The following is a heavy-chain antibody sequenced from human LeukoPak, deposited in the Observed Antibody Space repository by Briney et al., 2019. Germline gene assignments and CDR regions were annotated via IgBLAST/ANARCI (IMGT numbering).Heavy chain of an antibody. J-gene: IGHJ5*02. Sequence: SQTLSLTCTVSGGSISSGSYYWSWIRQPAGKELEWIGRIYTSGSTNYNPSLKSRVTISVDTPKNQFSLKLSSVAAADTAVYYCASGHNWNYVGWFDPWAREPWSPSPQ. CDR1: GGSISSGSYY. D-gene: IGHD1-7*01. CDR2: IYTSGST. V-gene: IGHV4-61*02. CDR3: ASGHNWNYVGWFDP.